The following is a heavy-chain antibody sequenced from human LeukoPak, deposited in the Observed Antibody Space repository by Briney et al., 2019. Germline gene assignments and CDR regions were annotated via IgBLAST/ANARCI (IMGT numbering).Heavy chain of an antibody. V-gene: IGHV3-21*01. CDR3: ARDAPTIFYGMDV. CDR2: ISSSSSYI. D-gene: IGHD3-3*01. CDR1: GYSISSGYY. J-gene: IGHJ6*02. Sequence: ETLSLTCTVSGYSISSGYYWGWIRQPPGKGLEWVSSISSSSSYIYYADSVKGRFTISRDNAKNSLYLQMNSLRAEDTAVYYCARDAPTIFYGMDVWGQGTTVTVSS.